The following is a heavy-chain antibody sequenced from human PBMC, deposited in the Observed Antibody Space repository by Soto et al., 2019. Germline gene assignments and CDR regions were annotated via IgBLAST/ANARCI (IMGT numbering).Heavy chain of an antibody. CDR1: GGAISSYY. CDR3: ARGGAYYDFWSGYYGVKVSSMDV. CDR2: IYYSGST. V-gene: IGHV4-59*01. D-gene: IGHD3-3*01. Sequence: PSETLSLTCTVSGGAISSYYCSLIGHPPFRGPEWIVYIYYSGSTNYNPSLKSRVTISVDTSKNQFSLKLSSVTAADTAVYYCARGGAYYDFWSGYYGVKVSSMDVWGQGTTVTVSS. J-gene: IGHJ6*02.